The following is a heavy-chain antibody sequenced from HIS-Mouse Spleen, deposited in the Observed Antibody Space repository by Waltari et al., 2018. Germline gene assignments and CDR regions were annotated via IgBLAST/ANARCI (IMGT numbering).Heavy chain of an antibody. D-gene: IGHD6-13*01. V-gene: IGHV4-39*07. CDR2: IYYSGST. J-gene: IGHJ2*01. CDR1: GGSTSSRSYY. CDR3: AREIPYSSSWYDWYFDL. Sequence: QLQLQESGPGLVKPSETLSLPCTVPGGSTSSRSYYWGWIRQPPGKGLEWIRSIYYSGSTYYNPSLKSRVTISVDTSKNQFSLKLSSVTAADTAVYYCAREIPYSSSWYDWYFDLWGRGTLVTVSS.